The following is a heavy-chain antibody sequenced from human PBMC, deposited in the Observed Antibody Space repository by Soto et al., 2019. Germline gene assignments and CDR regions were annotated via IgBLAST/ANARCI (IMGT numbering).Heavy chain of an antibody. V-gene: IGHV3-30*18. Sequence: GGSLRLSCAASGFTFSSYGMHWVRQAPGKGLEWVAVISYDGSNKYYAGSVKGRFTISRDNSKNTLYLQMNSLRAEDTAVYYCAKGPYDRNYYYYMDVWGKGTTVTVSS. CDR1: GFTFSSYG. D-gene: IGHD3-16*01. CDR3: AKGPYDRNYYYYMDV. CDR2: ISYDGSNK. J-gene: IGHJ6*03.